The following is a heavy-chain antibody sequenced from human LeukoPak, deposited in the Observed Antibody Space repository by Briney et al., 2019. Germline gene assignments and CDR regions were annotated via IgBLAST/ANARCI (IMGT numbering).Heavy chain of an antibody. Sequence: GGSLRLSCAASGFTFSSYDMHWVRQATGKVLEWVSVIGTAGDTYYPGSVKGRFTISRENAKNSLYLQMNSLRAEDTAVYYCAELGITMIGGVWGKGTTVTISS. D-gene: IGHD3-10*02. CDR2: IGTAGDT. J-gene: IGHJ6*04. CDR3: AELGITMIGGV. CDR1: GFTFSSYD. V-gene: IGHV3-13*01.